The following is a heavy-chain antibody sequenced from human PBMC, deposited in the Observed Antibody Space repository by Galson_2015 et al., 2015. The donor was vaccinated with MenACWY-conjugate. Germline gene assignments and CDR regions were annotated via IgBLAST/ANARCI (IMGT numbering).Heavy chain of an antibody. V-gene: IGHV5-51*01. Sequence: QSGAEVKKPGESLTISCQGSGYIFRPYWVAWVRQMPGKGLEWMGLIYPGDTYFRNNPSFEGQVTMSVDQYISTAYLRWSSLKASDTAMYYCSRRLIANFRDAFDFWGQGTMVTVSS. CDR3: SRRLIANFRDAFDF. CDR2: IYPGDTYF. D-gene: IGHD2-21*01. J-gene: IGHJ3*01. CDR1: GYIFRPYW.